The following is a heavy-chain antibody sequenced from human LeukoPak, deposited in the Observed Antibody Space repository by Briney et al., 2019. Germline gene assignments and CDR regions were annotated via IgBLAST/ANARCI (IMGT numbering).Heavy chain of an antibody. V-gene: IGHV4-59*01. CDR1: GGSMSGYF. CDR3: ARSITSSWYGDFQH. CDR2: IYYSGST. D-gene: IGHD6-13*01. J-gene: IGHJ1*01. Sequence: ASETLSLTCTVYGGSMSGYFWSWIRQPPGKGLEWIGYIYYSGSTNYNPSLKSRVTISVDTSKNQFSLKLSSVTAADTAVCYCARSITSSWYGDFQHWGQGTLVTVSS.